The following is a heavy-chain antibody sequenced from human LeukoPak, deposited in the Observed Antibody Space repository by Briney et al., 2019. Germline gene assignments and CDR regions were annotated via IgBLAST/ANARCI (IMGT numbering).Heavy chain of an antibody. Sequence: HPGGSLRLSCVVSGFTFKTYAMSWVRQAPGKGLEWVSGISDSGGSSFYADSVKGRFSISRDNSKSTMYLQMNSLRGEDTAVYYCAKGRVMSYYGSGVDIWGQGTMVTVSS. CDR3: AKGRVMSYYGSGVDI. CDR2: ISDSGGSS. V-gene: IGHV3-23*01. CDR1: GFTFKTYA. J-gene: IGHJ3*02. D-gene: IGHD3-10*01.